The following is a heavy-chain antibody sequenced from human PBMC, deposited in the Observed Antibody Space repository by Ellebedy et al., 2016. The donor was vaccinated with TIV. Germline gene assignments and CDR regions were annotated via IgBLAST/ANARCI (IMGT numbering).Heavy chain of an antibody. V-gene: IGHV3-11*01. CDR3: AKDMVRGLIPCYFDY. CDR2: ISSSGSTI. J-gene: IGHJ4*02. D-gene: IGHD3-10*01. CDR1: GFTFSDYY. Sequence: GGSLRLSXAASGFTFSDYYMSWICQAPGKGLEWVSYISSSGSTIYYADSVKGRFTISRDNSKNTLYLQMDSLRAEDTAVYYCAKDMVRGLIPCYFDYWGLGTLVTVSS.